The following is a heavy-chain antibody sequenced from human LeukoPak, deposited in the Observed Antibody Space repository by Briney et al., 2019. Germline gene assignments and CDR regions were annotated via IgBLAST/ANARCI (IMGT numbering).Heavy chain of an antibody. Sequence: SETLSLTCAVSGDSVSSKSAAWNWIRQSPSRGLEWLGRTYYRSKWYNDYAVSVKSRITINPDTSKNQFSLQLSSVTPEDTAVYYCARAVWGITNRNWYFDLWGRGTLVTVSS. CDR2: TYYRSKWYN. CDR3: ARAVWGITNRNWYFDL. CDR1: GDSVSSKSAA. D-gene: IGHD3-16*01. J-gene: IGHJ2*01. V-gene: IGHV6-1*01.